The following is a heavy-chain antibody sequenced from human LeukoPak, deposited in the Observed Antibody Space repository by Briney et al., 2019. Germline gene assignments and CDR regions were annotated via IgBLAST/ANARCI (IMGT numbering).Heavy chain of an antibody. CDR2: ISESDATT. CDR3: ARDEGSLWFGDLSPFGS. D-gene: IGHD3-10*01. CDR1: GFTFSSFA. Sequence: GGSLRLSCAASGFTFSSFALSWVRQAPGKGLEGVSSISESDATTYYADSVKGRFTISRDNFKNTLYLQMNSLRAEDTAVYYCARDEGSLWFGDLSPFGSWGQGTLVTVSS. V-gene: IGHV3-23*01. J-gene: IGHJ4*02.